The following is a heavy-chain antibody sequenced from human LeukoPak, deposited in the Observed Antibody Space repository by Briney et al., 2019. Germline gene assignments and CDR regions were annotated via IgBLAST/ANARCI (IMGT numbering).Heavy chain of an antibody. J-gene: IGHJ4*02. CDR3: AREISSASGY. CDR1: GFTFSSYW. Sequence: RGSLRLSCAASGFTFSSYWMHWVRQAPGKGLVWVSRMNSDGSTISYADSVRGRFTISRDNAKNTLYLQMNSLRAEDTAVYYCAREISSASGYWGQGTLVTVSS. V-gene: IGHV3-74*01. D-gene: IGHD6-19*01. CDR2: MNSDGSTI.